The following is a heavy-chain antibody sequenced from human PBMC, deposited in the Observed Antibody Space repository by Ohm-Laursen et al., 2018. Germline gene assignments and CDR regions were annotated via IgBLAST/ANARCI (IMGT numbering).Heavy chain of an antibody. CDR2: MNPNSGNT. V-gene: IGHV1-8*02. D-gene: IGHD3-9*01. CDR1: GYTFTGFH. Sequence: ASVKVSCKASGYTFTGFHMHWVRQAPGQGLEWMGWMNPNSGNTGYAQKFQGRVTMTRNTSISTAYMELSSLRSEDTAVYYCARGHSDWLLSPEYYFDYWGQGTLVTVSS. J-gene: IGHJ4*02. CDR3: ARGHSDWLLSPEYYFDY.